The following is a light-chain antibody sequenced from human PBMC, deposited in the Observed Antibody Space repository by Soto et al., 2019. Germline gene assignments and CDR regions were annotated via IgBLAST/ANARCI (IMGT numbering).Light chain of an antibody. V-gene: IGKV1-5*03. CDR3: QRYNSHLFF. CDR2: RVS. CDR1: QDIGDW. Sequence: DDRLTQSPSTLSASVGDRVTISCRASQDIGDWLAWYQQKPGKAPKLLIHRVSRLQSGVPVRFSGSGSETEFTLTINGLQPDEFATYYCQRYNSHLFFFGPGTKVQSK. J-gene: IGKJ3*01.